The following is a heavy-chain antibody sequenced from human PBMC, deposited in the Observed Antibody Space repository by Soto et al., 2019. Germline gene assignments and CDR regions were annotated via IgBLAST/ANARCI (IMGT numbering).Heavy chain of an antibody. CDR3: AKDGGYAYYDSSGYYFAY. D-gene: IGHD3-22*01. Sequence: GGSLRLSCAASGLTFSSYWMHWVRQAPGKGLVWVSRINSDGSSTNYADSVKGRFTISRDNAKNTLYLQMNSLRAEDTAVYYCAKDGGYAYYDSSGYYFAYWGQGTLVTVSS. CDR1: GLTFSSYW. V-gene: IGHV3-74*01. J-gene: IGHJ4*02. CDR2: INSDGSST.